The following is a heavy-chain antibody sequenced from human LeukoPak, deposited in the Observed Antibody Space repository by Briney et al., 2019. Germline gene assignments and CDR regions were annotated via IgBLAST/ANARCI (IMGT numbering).Heavy chain of an antibody. D-gene: IGHD3-9*01. CDR2: IYISGST. Sequence: SETLSLTCTVSGGSISSYYWSWIRQPAGKGLEWIGRIYISGSTNYNPSLESRVTMSVDTSKNQFSLKLSSVTAADTAVYYCARESRYFDWLSQSMNWFDPWGQRTLVTVSS. V-gene: IGHV4-4*07. CDR1: GGSISSYY. CDR3: ARESRYFDWLSQSMNWFDP. J-gene: IGHJ5*02.